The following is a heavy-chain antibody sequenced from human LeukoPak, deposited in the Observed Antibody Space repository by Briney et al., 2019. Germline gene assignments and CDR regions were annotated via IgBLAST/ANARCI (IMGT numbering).Heavy chain of an antibody. CDR2: IWSDGSNK. D-gene: IGHD6-19*01. Sequence: PGGSLRLSCAASGFTFSSYVMHWVRQAPGKGLEWVAVIWSDGSNKYYADSVKGRFAISRDNSENTLYLQMNTLRVEDTAVYYCARAPVAASYYFDYWGQGTLVTVSS. V-gene: IGHV3-33*01. J-gene: IGHJ4*02. CDR3: ARAPVAASYYFDY. CDR1: GFTFSSYV.